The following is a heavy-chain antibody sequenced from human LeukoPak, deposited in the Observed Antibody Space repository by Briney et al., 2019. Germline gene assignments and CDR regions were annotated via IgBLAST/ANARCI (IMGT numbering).Heavy chain of an antibody. CDR3: ARRNGYYDSSGYRY. J-gene: IGHJ4*02. CDR2: IYHSGST. V-gene: IGHV4-4*02. CDR1: GGSISSSNW. D-gene: IGHD3-22*01. Sequence: SETLSLTCAVSGGSISSSNWWSWVRQPPGEGLEWIGEIYHSGSTNYNPSLKSRVTISVDKSKNQFSLKLSSVTAADTAVYYCARRNGYYDSSGYRYWGQGTLVTVSS.